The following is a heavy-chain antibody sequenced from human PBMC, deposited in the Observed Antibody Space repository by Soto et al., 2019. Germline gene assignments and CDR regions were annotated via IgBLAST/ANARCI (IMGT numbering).Heavy chain of an antibody. V-gene: IGHV4-31*03. CDR1: GGSISSGGYY. Sequence: SETLSLTCTVSGGSISSGGYYWSWIRQHPGKGLEWIGYIYYSGSTYYNPSLKSRVTISVDTSKNQFSLKLSSVTAADTAVYYCARDPGYCSGGSCYPIDAFDIWGQGTMVTVSS. J-gene: IGHJ3*02. CDR3: ARDPGYCSGGSCYPIDAFDI. CDR2: IYYSGST. D-gene: IGHD2-15*01.